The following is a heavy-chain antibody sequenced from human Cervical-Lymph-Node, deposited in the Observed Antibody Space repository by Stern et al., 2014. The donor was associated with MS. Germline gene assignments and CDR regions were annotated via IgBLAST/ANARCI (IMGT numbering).Heavy chain of an antibody. Sequence: VQLVESGAEVTKPGSSVKVSCKASGGTFSKFPSSWVRQAPGQGLEWMGGIFPVFGTPTYAQEYGGRVTHAADVSTSTVYMERSSLRSDDTAVYYCALSSETSDRWYSLGYDLWGQGTLVPVSS. CDR3: ALSSETSDRWYSLGYDL. CDR2: IFPVFGTP. CDR1: GGTFSKFP. J-gene: IGHJ5*02. D-gene: IGHD6-13*01. V-gene: IGHV1-69*01.